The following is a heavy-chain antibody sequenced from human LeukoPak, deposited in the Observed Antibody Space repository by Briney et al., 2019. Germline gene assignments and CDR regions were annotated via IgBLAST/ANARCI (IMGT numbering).Heavy chain of an antibody. CDR1: GGSISTYY. Sequence: SETLSLTCSVSGGSISTYYWNWIRQPAGKGLEWIGRIYASGSTTYNPSLKSRVSMSVDTSKNQFSLRLTSVTAADTAVYCCARKGSSGWFDYWGQGTLVTVSS. J-gene: IGHJ4*02. V-gene: IGHV4-4*07. CDR3: ARKGSSGWFDY. D-gene: IGHD6-19*01. CDR2: IYASGST.